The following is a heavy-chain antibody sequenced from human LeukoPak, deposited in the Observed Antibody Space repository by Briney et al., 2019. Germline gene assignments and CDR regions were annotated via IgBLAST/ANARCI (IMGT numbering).Heavy chain of an antibody. V-gene: IGHV3-7*01. J-gene: IGHJ3*02. CDR1: GFTFSRYW. Sequence: GGSLRLSCAASGFTFSRYWMSWVRQAPGKGLEWVAIINQDASEKYYVDSVKGRFTISRDNAENLLYVQMNSLRADDTAVYYCARDPSWGSLDIWGHGTLVTVS. CDR2: INQDASEK. CDR3: ARDPSWGSLDI. D-gene: IGHD3-16*01.